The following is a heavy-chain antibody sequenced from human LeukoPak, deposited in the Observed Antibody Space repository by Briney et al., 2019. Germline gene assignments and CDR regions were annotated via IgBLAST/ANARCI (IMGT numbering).Heavy chain of an antibody. CDR3: ARASQRLGDSDY. J-gene: IGHJ4*02. V-gene: IGHV1-18*01. Sequence: ASVKVSCKASGSTFTNYGISWMRQAPAQGLEWMGWISAYNGDTNYAQKFQGRVTMTTVTSTSTAYMELRSLRSDDTAVYYCARASQRLGDSDYWGQGNLVTVSS. D-gene: IGHD6-25*01. CDR2: ISAYNGDT. CDR1: GSTFTNYG.